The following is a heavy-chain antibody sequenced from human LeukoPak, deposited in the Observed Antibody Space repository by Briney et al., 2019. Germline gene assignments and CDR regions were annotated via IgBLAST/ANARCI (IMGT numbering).Heavy chain of an antibody. V-gene: IGHV4-38-2*01. Sequence: SETLSLTCAVSGYSISSGYYWGWIRQPPGKGLEWIGSIYHSGSTNYNPSLKSRVTISVDTSKNQFSLKLSSVTAADMAVYYCAGSGGRDWYFDLWGRGTLVTVSS. D-gene: IGHD6-25*01. CDR2: IYHSGST. CDR3: AGSGGRDWYFDL. J-gene: IGHJ2*01. CDR1: GYSISSGYY.